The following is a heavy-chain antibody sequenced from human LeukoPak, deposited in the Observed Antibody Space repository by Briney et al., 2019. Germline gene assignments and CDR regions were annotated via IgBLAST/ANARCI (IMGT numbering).Heavy chain of an antibody. V-gene: IGHV3-64*01. D-gene: IGHD3-10*01. CDR1: GFTFSRYD. J-gene: IGHJ4*02. CDR3: AGGSGTYSPDY. CDR2: VTSNGDRT. Sequence: GGSLRLSCAASGFTFSRYDMHWVRQAPGKGLEYVSGVTSNGDRTFYAKSVKGRFTISRDNSKNTLYLQMGSLRAEDMAVYYCAGGSGTYSPDYWGQGTLVTVSS.